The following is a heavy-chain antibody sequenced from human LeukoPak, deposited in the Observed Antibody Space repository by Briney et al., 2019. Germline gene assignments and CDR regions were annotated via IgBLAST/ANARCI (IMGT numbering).Heavy chain of an antibody. CDR2: IYSDGVT. CDR1: GFIVNLYA. J-gene: IGHJ5*02. CDR3: ARDRAEGKTWVEFDP. V-gene: IGHV3-66*02. Sequence: QAGGSLRLSCAASGFIVNLYAMSWVRQAPRKGLAWVSLIYSDGVTQYADSVKGRFTISRDNSKNTLYLQMNSLRDEDTAVYFCARDRAEGKTWVEFDPWGQGTLVTVSS.